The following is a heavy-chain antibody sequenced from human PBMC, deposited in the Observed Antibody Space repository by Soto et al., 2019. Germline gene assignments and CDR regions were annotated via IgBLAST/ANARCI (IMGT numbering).Heavy chain of an antibody. D-gene: IGHD6-19*01. V-gene: IGHV3-15*07. CDR1: GFTFINAW. Sequence: PGGSLRLSCAASGFTFINAWMNWVRQAPGKGLEWVGRIKSKTDGGTIECAAPVQGRFTISRDDSRSTLYLQMNSLKAEDTAVYYCTTVGKAAWGQGTLVTVSS. J-gene: IGHJ5*02. CDR3: TTVGKAA. CDR2: IKSKTDGGTI.